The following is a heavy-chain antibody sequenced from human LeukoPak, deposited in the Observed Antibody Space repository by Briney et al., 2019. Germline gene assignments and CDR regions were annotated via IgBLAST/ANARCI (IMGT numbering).Heavy chain of an antibody. V-gene: IGHV1-18*01. D-gene: IGHD2-2*01. CDR3: ARGFCSSTSCYLSSIDAFDI. J-gene: IGHJ3*02. CDR1: GYSFTNYG. CDR2: ISTYNGNT. Sequence: GASVKVSCKASGYSFTNYGIMWVRQAPGQGFEWMGWISTYNGNTNNAQKFQGRVSMTTDTSTRTVYMELRSLRSDDTAVYYCARGFCSSTSCYLSSIDAFDIWGQGTVVTVSS.